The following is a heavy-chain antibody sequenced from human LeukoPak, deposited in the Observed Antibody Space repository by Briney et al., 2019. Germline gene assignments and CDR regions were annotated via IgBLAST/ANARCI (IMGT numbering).Heavy chain of an antibody. D-gene: IGHD2-15*01. CDR2: ISGSGGST. CDR3: AKIYCSGGSCSDY. V-gene: IGHV3-23*01. Sequence: GGSLRLSCAASGFTFSSYAMSWVRQAPGEGLEWVSAISGSGGSTYYADSVKGRFTISRDNSKNTLYLQMNSLRAEDTAVYYCAKIYCSGGSCSDYWGQGTLVTVSS. J-gene: IGHJ4*02. CDR1: GFTFSSYA.